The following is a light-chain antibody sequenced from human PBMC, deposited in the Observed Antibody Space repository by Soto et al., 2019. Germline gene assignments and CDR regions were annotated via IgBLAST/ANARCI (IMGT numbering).Light chain of an antibody. V-gene: IGLV2-14*01. Sequence: LTQPASVSGSPGQSITISCTGTSSDIGGSNSVSWYQQHPGKAPKLMISEVSNRPSGVSNRFSGSKSGNTASLTISGLQAEDEADYYCSSSTSGSTPFVFGAGTKVTV. CDR1: SSDIGGSNS. CDR3: SSSTSGSTPFV. CDR2: EVS. J-gene: IGLJ1*01.